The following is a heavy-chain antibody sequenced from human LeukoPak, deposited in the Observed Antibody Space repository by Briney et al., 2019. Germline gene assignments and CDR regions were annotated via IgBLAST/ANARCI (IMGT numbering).Heavy chain of an antibody. CDR1: GGTFSSYA. Sequence: GASVKVSCKASGGTFSSYAISWVRQAPGQGLEWMGRIIPILGIANYAQKFQGRVTITADKSTSTAYMELSSLRSEDTAVYYCARPGEQWLVFDYWGQGTLVTVSS. D-gene: IGHD6-19*01. CDR2: IIPILGIA. V-gene: IGHV1-69*04. J-gene: IGHJ4*02. CDR3: ARPGEQWLVFDY.